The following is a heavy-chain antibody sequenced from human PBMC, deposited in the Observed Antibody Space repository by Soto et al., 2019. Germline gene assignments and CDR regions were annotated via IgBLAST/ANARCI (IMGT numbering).Heavy chain of an antibody. J-gene: IGHJ6*02. D-gene: IGHD6-6*01. CDR3: ARTRSFTLGFYYDGMDV. CDR1: GYRFTSYW. CDR2: IYPGDSDT. V-gene: IGHV5-51*01. Sequence: GESLKISCKGSGYRFTSYWIAWVRQMPGKGLEWMGIIYPGDSDTRYSPSFQGQVTISADKSLRTAYLQWTSLKASDTALYYCARTRSFTLGFYYDGMDVWGQGTTVTVSS.